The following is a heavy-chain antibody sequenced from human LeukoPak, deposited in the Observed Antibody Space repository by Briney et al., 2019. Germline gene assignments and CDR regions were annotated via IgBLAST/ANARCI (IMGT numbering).Heavy chain of an antibody. V-gene: IGHV3-23*01. CDR3: AKERLGGNYGDYAVEY. Sequence: HPGGSLRLSCAASGFTFSNYAMSWVRQAPGKGLEWVSDISGSDGSTDYADSVKGRFTISRDNSKNTLYLQMNSLRAEDTAVYYCAKERLGGNYGDYAVEYWGQGTMVAVSS. CDR2: ISGSDGST. J-gene: IGHJ4*02. CDR1: GFTFSNYA. D-gene: IGHD4-17*01.